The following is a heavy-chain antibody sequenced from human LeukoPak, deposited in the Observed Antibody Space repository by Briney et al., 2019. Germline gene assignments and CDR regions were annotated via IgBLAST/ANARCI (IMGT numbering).Heavy chain of an antibody. CDR3: ARDFRSGFPNWFDP. J-gene: IGHJ5*02. CDR1: GFTFSSYA. V-gene: IGHV3-23*01. CDR2: ITGSGAST. Sequence: GGSLRLSCAASGFTFSSYAMTWVRQTPGKGLEWVSAITGSGASTFYADSVKGRFTISRDNSKNTLYLQMNSLRAEDAAVYYCARDFRSGFPNWFDPWGQGALVTVSS. D-gene: IGHD3-3*01.